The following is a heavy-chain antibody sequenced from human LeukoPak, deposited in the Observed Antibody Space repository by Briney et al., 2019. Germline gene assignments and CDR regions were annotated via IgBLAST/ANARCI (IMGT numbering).Heavy chain of an antibody. V-gene: IGHV4-34*01. J-gene: IGHJ3*02. CDR3: ARVVGATMESAFDI. CDR2: INHSGST. D-gene: IGHD1-26*01. CDR1: GGSFSGYY. Sequence: ETLSLTCAVYGGSFSGYYWSWIRQPPGKGLEWIGEINHSGSTNYNPSLKSRVTISVDTSKNQFSLKLSSVTAADTAVYYCARVVGATMESAFDIWGQGTMVTVSS.